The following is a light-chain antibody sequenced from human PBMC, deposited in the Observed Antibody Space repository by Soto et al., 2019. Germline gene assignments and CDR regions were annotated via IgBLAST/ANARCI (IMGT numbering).Light chain of an antibody. CDR1: SSDVGGYNH. J-gene: IGLJ2*01. CDR2: EVT. Sequence: QSALTQPASVSGSPGQSITISCTGTSSDVGGYNHVSWYQQHPGKAPKLMIYEVTNRPSGVPDRFSGSKSGNTASLTISGLQAEDEADYYCSSYASSSYFVFGGGTKVTVL. V-gene: IGLV2-14*01. CDR3: SSYASSSYFV.